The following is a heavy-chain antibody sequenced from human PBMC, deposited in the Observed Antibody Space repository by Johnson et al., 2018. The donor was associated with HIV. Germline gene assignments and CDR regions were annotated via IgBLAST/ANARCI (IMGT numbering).Heavy chain of an antibody. CDR2: IYSGGST. CDR1: GFTVSSNY. D-gene: IGHD5-24*01. V-gene: IGHV3-66*01. CDR3: ARFGRGGSHAFDI. J-gene: IGHJ3*02. Sequence: VQLVESGGGLVQPGGSLRLSCAASGFTVSSNYMSWVRQTPGKGLEWVAVIYSGGSTYYADPVTGRFTISRDNAKNSLYLQMNSLRAEDTAFYYCARFGRGGSHAFDIWGQGTMVTVSS.